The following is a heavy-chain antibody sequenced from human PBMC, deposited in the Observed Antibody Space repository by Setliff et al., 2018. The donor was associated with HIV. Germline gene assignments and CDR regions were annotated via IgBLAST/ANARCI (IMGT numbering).Heavy chain of an antibody. CDR1: GFTFSSYA. CDR2: ISFDGKSK. D-gene: IGHD3-16*01. CDR3: ARSGGIGNYHWDV. Sequence: GGSLRLSCAASGFTFSSYAIHCVRQAPGRGLEWVAVISFDGKSKYYADSVRGRFTISRDDAKKSLYLQINSLGAEDTAVYYCARSGGIGNYHWDVWGKGTTVTVSS. V-gene: IGHV3-30*04. J-gene: IGHJ6*03.